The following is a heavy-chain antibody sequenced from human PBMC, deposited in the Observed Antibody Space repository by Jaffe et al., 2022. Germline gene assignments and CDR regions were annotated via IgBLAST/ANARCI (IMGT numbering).Heavy chain of an antibody. CDR1: GFTFDDYA. J-gene: IGHJ4*02. D-gene: IGHD3-22*01. V-gene: IGHV3-43D*04. CDR2: ISWDGGST. Sequence: EVQLVESGGVVVQPGGSLRLSCAASGFTFDDYAMHWVRQAPGKGLEWVSLISWDGGSTYYADSVKGRFTISRDNSKNSLYLQMNSLRAEDTALYYCAKDVFALRTIYYDSSGYYDYWGQGTLVTVSS. CDR3: AKDVFALRTIYYDSSGYYDY.